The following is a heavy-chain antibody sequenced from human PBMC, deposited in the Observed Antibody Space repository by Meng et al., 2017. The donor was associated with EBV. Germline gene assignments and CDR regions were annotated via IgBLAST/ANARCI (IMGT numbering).Heavy chain of an antibody. V-gene: IGHV1-69*06. CDR1: GGTFSSYA. CDR2: IITIFGTE. Sequence: VRLVQAGAEVKKPGSSVKTSCKASGGTFSSYAISWVRQAPGQGLGWMGGIITIFGTENYAQKFQGRVTITADKSTSTAYMELSSLRSEDTAVYYCARAEIAAAGKLDYWGQGTLVTVSS. CDR3: ARAEIAAAGKLDY. J-gene: IGHJ4*02. D-gene: IGHD6-13*01.